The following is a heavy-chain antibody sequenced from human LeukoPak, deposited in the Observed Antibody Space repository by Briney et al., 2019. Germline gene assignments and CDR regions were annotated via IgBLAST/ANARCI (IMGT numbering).Heavy chain of an antibody. Sequence: PGGSLRLSCAASGFNLTNYAMHWVRQAPGKGLEWVTLISYSGDNKYYADSVKGRFTFSRDKSKNTLYLQMNSLRAEDTAVYYCAATRQLGAFDIWGQGTVVTVSS. D-gene: IGHD3-16*01. J-gene: IGHJ3*02. V-gene: IGHV3-30*04. CDR2: ISYSGDNK. CDR3: AATRQLGAFDI. CDR1: GFNLTNYA.